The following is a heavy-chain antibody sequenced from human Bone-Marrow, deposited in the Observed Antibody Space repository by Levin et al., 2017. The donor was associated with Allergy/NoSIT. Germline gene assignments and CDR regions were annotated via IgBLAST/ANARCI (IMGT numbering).Heavy chain of an antibody. Sequence: ETLSLTCAASGFTFSSYSMNWVRQAPGKGLEWVSSISSSSSYIYYADSVKGRFTISRDNAKNSLYLQMNSLRAEDTAVYYCARDYGDYPDYWGQGTLVTVSS. V-gene: IGHV3-21*01. CDR1: GFTFSSYS. CDR3: ARDYGDYPDY. D-gene: IGHD4-17*01. J-gene: IGHJ4*02. CDR2: ISSSSSYI.